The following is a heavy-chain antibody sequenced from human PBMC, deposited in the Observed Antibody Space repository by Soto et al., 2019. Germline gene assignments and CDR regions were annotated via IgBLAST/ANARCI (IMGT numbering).Heavy chain of an antibody. Sequence: GGSLRLSCAASGFTFSSYSMNWVRQAPGKGLEWVSYISSSSSTIYYADSVKGRFTISRDNARNSLYLQMNSLRDEDTAVYYCARGPLGDTAMDAPDYYYGMDVWGQGTTVTVSS. CDR3: ARGPLGDTAMDAPDYYYGMDV. J-gene: IGHJ6*02. CDR1: GFTFSSYS. D-gene: IGHD5-18*01. CDR2: ISSSSSTI. V-gene: IGHV3-48*02.